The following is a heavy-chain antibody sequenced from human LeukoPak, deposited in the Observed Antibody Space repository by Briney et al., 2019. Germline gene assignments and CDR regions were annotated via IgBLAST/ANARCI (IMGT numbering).Heavy chain of an antibody. Sequence: SETLTLTCTVSGGSISSYYWSWIRQPPGKGPEWIGYIYYSGSTNYNPSLKSRVTISVDTSKNQFSLKLSSVTAADTAVYYCARHTVMGHFDYWGQGTLVTVSS. CDR1: GGSISSYY. CDR2: IYYSGST. V-gene: IGHV4-59*08. J-gene: IGHJ4*02. D-gene: IGHD5-18*01. CDR3: ARHTVMGHFDY.